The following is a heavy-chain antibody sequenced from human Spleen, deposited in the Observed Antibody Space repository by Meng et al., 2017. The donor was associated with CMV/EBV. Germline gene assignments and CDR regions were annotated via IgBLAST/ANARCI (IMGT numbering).Heavy chain of an antibody. D-gene: IGHD1-26*01. CDR3: AKDRGSLPQGYFDY. Sequence: SLKIPCAASGFILSDYYMSWIREAPGKGLEWVSGISWNSGSIGNADSVKGRFTISRDNAKTSLYLQMNSLRAEDMALYYCAKDRGSLPQGYFDYWGQGTLVTVSS. CDR1: GFILSDYY. J-gene: IGHJ4*02. CDR2: ISWNSGSI. V-gene: IGHV3-9*03.